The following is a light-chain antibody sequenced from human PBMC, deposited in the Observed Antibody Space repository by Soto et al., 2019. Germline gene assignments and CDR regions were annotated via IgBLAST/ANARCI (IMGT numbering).Light chain of an antibody. CDR3: QTWGTGTQLI. V-gene: IGLV4-69*01. J-gene: IGLJ2*01. CDR2: VNSDGSH. CDR1: SGHSSYA. Sequence: QPVLTQSPSASASLGASVSLSCTLSSGHSSYAIAWHQQQPQKGPRYLMKVNSDGSHSKGDGIPDRFSGSSSGAERHLTISSLQSEDEADYYCQTWGTGTQLIFGGGTTLTVL.